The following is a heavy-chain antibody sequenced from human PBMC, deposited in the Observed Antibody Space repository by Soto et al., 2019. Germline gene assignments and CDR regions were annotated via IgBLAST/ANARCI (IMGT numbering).Heavy chain of an antibody. Sequence: EVQLVESGGDLVQPGGSLRLSCAASGFTFSTYWMHWVRQAPGKGLLWVSRIKTDGTYATYADSVKGRFTISRDNAKNTRYLQMNSLRVEDAAVYYCAAGGSGYYADWGQGNLVTVSS. CDR1: GFTFSTYW. CDR2: IKTDGTYA. V-gene: IGHV3-74*01. J-gene: IGHJ4*02. D-gene: IGHD3-22*01. CDR3: AAGGSGYYAD.